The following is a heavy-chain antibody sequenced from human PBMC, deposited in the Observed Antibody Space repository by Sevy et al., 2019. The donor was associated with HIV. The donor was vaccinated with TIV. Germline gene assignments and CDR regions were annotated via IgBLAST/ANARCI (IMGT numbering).Heavy chain of an antibody. CDR1: GFTFSSYE. D-gene: IGHD4-17*01. CDR3: ARDGTGSTTVTTGDDAFDI. J-gene: IGHJ3*02. Sequence: GGSLRLSCAASGFTFSSYEMNWVRQAPGKGLEWVSYISSSGSTIYYADSVKGRFTISRDNAKNSLYLQMNSLRAEDTAVYYCARDGTGSTTVTTGDDAFDIWGQGTMVTVSS. CDR2: ISSSGSTI. V-gene: IGHV3-48*03.